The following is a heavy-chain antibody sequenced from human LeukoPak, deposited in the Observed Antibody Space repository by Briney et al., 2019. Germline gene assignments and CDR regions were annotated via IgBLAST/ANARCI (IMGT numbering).Heavy chain of an antibody. CDR2: IYYSGST. CDR3: AIFRRGIAAAGTGYYFDY. D-gene: IGHD6-13*01. CDR1: GGSISSSSYY. J-gene: IGHJ4*02. V-gene: IGHV4-39*07. Sequence: SETLSLTCTVSGGSISSSSYYWGWIRQPPGKGLEWIGSIYYSGSTYYNPSLKSRVTISVDTSKNQFSLKLSSVTAADTAVYYCAIFRRGIAAAGTGYYFDYWGQGTLVTVSS.